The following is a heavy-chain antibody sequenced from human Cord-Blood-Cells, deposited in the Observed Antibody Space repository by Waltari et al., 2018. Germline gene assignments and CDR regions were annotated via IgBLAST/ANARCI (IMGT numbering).Heavy chain of an antibody. J-gene: IGHJ4*02. CDR3: ARDDNWNDYYFDY. Sequence: QVQLVESGGGVVQPGRSLRLSCAASGFTFSSYAMPWVRQAPGKGLEWEAVISYDGSNKYYADSVKGRFTISRDNSKNTLYLQMNSLRAEDTAVYYCARDDNWNDYYFDYWGQGTLVTVSS. V-gene: IGHV3-30-3*01. CDR2: ISYDGSNK. D-gene: IGHD1-1*01. CDR1: GFTFSSYA.